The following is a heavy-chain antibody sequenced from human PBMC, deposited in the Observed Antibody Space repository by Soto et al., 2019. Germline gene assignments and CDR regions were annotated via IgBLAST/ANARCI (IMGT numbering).Heavy chain of an antibody. CDR3: ARDPWAADY. CDR1: GFTVSTKY. J-gene: IGHJ4*02. Sequence: GGSLRLSCAASGFTVSTKYMSWVRQAPGKGLEWVSVIYSGGSTFYADSVRGRFTISKDNSKNTVNLQMNSLRAEDTAVYYCARDPWAADYWGQGTLVTVSS. D-gene: IGHD3-16*01. CDR2: IYSGGST. V-gene: IGHV3-66*01.